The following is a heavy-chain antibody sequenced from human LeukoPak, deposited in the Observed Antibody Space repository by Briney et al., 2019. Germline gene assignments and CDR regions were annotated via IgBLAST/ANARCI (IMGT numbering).Heavy chain of an antibody. CDR2: IKQDGSEK. CDR3: GRPAFDQGIQDV. CDR1: GFTFSGYW. D-gene: IGHD2-2*01. Sequence: GGSLRLSCEASGFTFSGYWMSWVRQAPGKGLEWVANIKQDGSEKHYVDSVKGRFTISRDNAENSLYLQMNGLRAEDTAVYYCGRPAFDQGIQDVWGQGTTVTVSS. V-gene: IGHV3-7*02. J-gene: IGHJ6*02.